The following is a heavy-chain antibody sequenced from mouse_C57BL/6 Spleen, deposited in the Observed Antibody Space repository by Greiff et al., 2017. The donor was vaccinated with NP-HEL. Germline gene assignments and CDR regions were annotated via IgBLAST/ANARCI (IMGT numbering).Heavy chain of an antibody. J-gene: IGHJ4*01. CDR3: AREADEDYDRRAYYAMDY. CDR1: GYTFTSYW. D-gene: IGHD2-4*01. V-gene: IGHV1-64*01. CDR2: IHPNSGST. Sequence: QVQLQQPGAELVKPGASVKLSCKASGYTFTSYWMHWVKQRPGQGLEWIGMIHPNSGSTNYNEKFKSKATLTVDKSSSTAYMQLSSLTSEDSAVYYCAREADEDYDRRAYYAMDYWGQGTSVTVSS.